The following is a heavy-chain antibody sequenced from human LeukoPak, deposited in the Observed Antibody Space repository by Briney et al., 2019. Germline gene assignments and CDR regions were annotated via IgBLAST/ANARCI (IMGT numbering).Heavy chain of an antibody. V-gene: IGHV3-23*01. CDR3: AKDRTHSGSYGGVDY. Sequence: PGGSLRLSCAASGFTFSSYAMSWVRQAPGKGLEWVSAISGSGGSTYYADFVKGRFTISRDNSKNTLYLQMNSLRAEDTAVYYCAKDRTHSGSYGGVDYWGQGTLVTVSS. CDR2: ISGSGGST. CDR1: GFTFSSYA. J-gene: IGHJ4*02. D-gene: IGHD1-26*01.